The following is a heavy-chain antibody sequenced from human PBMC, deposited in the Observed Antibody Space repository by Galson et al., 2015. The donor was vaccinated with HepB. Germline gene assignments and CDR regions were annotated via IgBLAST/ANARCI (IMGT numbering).Heavy chain of an antibody. CDR1: GFTFSGSA. CDR3: TRHAPAPGIAAAGTGYYYYGMDV. D-gene: IGHD6-13*01. Sequence: SLRLSCAASGFTFSGSAMHWVRQASGKGLEWVGRIRSKANSYATAYAASVKGRFTISRDDSKNTAYLQMNSLKTEDTAVYYCTRHAPAPGIAAAGTGYYYYGMDVWGQGTTVTVSS. CDR2: IRSKANSYAT. V-gene: IGHV3-73*01. J-gene: IGHJ6*02.